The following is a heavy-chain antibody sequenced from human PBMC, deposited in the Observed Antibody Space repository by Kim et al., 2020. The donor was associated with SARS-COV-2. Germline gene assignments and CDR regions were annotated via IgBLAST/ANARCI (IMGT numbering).Heavy chain of an antibody. CDR2: INAGNGNI. CDR1: GYTFTSYA. Sequence: ASVKVSCKASGYTFTSYAMHWVRQAPGQRLEWMGWINAGNGNIKYPQKFQGRVTITRDTSASTAYMELSSLRSEDTAVYYCAREGGGYSYGQRAFDYWGQGTLVTVSS. J-gene: IGHJ4*02. D-gene: IGHD5-18*01. V-gene: IGHV1-3*01. CDR3: AREGGGYSYGQRAFDY.